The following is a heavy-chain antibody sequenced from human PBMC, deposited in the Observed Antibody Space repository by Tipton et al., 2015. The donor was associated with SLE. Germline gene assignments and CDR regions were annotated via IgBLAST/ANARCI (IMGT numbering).Heavy chain of an antibody. Sequence: GLVKPSQTLSLTCAISGDSVSSNSAAWSWIRQPPGKGLEWIGYIYYSGSTNYNPSLKSRVTISVDTSKNQFSLKLSSVTAADTAVYYCAGITMSLGPRVFDYWGQGTLVTVSS. CDR2: IYYSGST. J-gene: IGHJ4*02. V-gene: IGHV4-61*01. CDR1: GDSVSSNSAA. D-gene: IGHD3-22*01. CDR3: AGITMSLGPRVFDY.